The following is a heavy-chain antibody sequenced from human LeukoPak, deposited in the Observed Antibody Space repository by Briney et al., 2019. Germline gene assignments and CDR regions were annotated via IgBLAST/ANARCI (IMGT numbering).Heavy chain of an antibody. CDR3: ARRYDSSGYYYDY. V-gene: IGHV5-51*01. CDR1: GYSFTRYW. CDR2: IYPGNSDT. D-gene: IGHD3-22*01. Sequence: GESLKISCTASGYSFTRYWIGWVRQMPGKGLEWMGIIYPGNSDTRYSPSFQGQVTISADRSISTAYLQWSSLKAADTAMYFCARRYDSSGYYYDYWGQGTLVTVSS. J-gene: IGHJ4*02.